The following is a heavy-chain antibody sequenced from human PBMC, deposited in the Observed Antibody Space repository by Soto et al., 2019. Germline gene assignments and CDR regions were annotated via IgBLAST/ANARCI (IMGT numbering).Heavy chain of an antibody. V-gene: IGHV3-23*01. CDR3: AREGGTGYSSGWYAG. Sequence: GGSLRLSCAASGFTFSSYAMSWVRQAPGKGLEWVSAISGSGGSTYYADSVKGRFTISRDNAKNSLYLQMNSLRAEDTAIYYCAREGGTGYSSGWYAGWGQGTLVTVSS. D-gene: IGHD6-19*01. CDR2: ISGSGGST. J-gene: IGHJ4*02. CDR1: GFTFSSYA.